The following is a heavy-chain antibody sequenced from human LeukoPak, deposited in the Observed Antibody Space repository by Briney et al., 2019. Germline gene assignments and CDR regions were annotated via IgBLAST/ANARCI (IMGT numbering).Heavy chain of an antibody. CDR2: IIPIFGTA. D-gene: IGHD3-22*01. CDR3: AREDSSGYYYCY. Sequence: SVKVSCKASGGTFSSYAISWVRQAPGQGLEWMGGIIPIFGTANYAQKFQGRVTITTDESTSTAYMELSSLRSEDTAVYYCAREDSSGYYYCYWGQGTLVTVSS. CDR1: GGTFSSYA. V-gene: IGHV1-69*05. J-gene: IGHJ4*02.